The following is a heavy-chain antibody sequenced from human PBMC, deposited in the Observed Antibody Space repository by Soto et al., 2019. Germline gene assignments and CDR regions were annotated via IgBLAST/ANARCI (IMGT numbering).Heavy chain of an antibody. J-gene: IGHJ6*02. D-gene: IGHD3-3*01. CDR1: GGTFSNYA. CDR3: ARGMVRFLDSLGVDV. CDR2: IIPIFGTA. Sequence: QVQLVQAGAEVKKPGSSVKVSCKASGGTFSNYAMSWVRQAPGQGLEWMGGIIPIFGTANYAQKFQGRVTITADESTSTAYMELSSLRSEDTAVYYCARGMVRFLDSLGVDVWGQGTTVTVSS. V-gene: IGHV1-69*12.